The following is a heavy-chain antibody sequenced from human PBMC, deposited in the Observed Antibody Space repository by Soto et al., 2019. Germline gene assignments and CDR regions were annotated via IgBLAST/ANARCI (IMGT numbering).Heavy chain of an antibody. Sequence: GGSLRLSCAASGFTSSNAWMSWVRQAPGKGLEWVGRIKSKTDGGTTDYAAPVKGRFTISRDDSKNTLYLQMNSLKTEDTAVYYCTTDRDIAAAGHYGGQGTLVTVSS. CDR2: IKSKTDGGTT. CDR3: TTDRDIAAAGHY. J-gene: IGHJ4*02. V-gene: IGHV3-15*01. D-gene: IGHD6-13*01. CDR1: GFTSSNAW.